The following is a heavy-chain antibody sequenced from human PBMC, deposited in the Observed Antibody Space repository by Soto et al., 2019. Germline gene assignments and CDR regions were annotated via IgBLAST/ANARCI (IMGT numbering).Heavy chain of an antibody. CDR2: IYHTGTT. CDR3: ARGFDSGKFYAFES. D-gene: IGHD1-26*01. J-gene: IGHJ4*02. CDR1: GGSINNGDYA. Sequence: PSETLSLTCTFSGGSINNGDYAWTWIPQPPGKGLEWIGYIYHTGTTYYNMSLKSRVTISVDRSKNQFSLKLSSVTAADTAVYYCARGFDSGKFYAFESWGQGTQVTVS. V-gene: IGHV4-30-2*01.